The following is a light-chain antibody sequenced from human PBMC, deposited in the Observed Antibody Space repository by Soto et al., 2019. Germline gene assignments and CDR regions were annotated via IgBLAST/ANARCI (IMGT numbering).Light chain of an antibody. Sequence: ESVLTQSPGTLSLSPGERATLSCRASQSVSSSFLAWYQLKPGQAPRLLIYGASSRATDIPDRFSGSGSGTDFTLTISRLEPEDFAVYYCQQHDSSPWTFGQGTKVEIK. CDR2: GAS. V-gene: IGKV3-20*01. CDR1: QSVSSSF. J-gene: IGKJ1*01. CDR3: QQHDSSPWT.